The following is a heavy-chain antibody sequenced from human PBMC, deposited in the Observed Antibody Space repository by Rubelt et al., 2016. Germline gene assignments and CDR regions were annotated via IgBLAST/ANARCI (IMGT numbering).Heavy chain of an antibody. V-gene: IGHV3-30*04. Sequence: QVQLVESGGGVVQPGRSLRLSCAASGFTFSSYAMHWVRQAPGKGLEWVAVISYDGSNKYYADSVKGRFTISRDNSKNTLSLQMSSLRVEDSAVYYCTRAMYGGNSEAYGMDVWGQGTTVTVSS. CDR1: GFTFSSYA. CDR2: ISYDGSNK. J-gene: IGHJ6*02. D-gene: IGHD4-23*01. CDR3: TRAMYGGNSEAYGMDV.